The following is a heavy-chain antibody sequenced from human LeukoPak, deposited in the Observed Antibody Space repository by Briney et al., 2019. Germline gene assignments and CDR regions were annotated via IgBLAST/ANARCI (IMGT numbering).Heavy chain of an antibody. D-gene: IGHD5-18*01. Sequence: QTGGSLRLSCAASGFTFSGSAMHWVRQASGKGLEWVANIKKDGSEKYYVDSVKGRFTISRDNAKTSLYLQMNSLRAEDTAVYYCARDLSGVTGYTYGRGIDYWGQGTLVTVSS. CDR3: ARDLSGVTGYTYGRGIDY. V-gene: IGHV3-7*01. CDR1: GFTFSGSA. CDR2: IKKDGSEK. J-gene: IGHJ4*02.